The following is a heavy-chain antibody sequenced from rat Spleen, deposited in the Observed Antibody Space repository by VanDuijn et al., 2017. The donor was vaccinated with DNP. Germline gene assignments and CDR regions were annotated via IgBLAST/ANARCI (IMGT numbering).Heavy chain of an antibody. CDR1: GFTFSNYD. Sequence: EVQLMESGGGLVQPGRSLKLSCAASGFTFSNYDMAWVRQAPTKGLEWVASISPSGGTTYYRDSVKGRFTISRDNAKSTLYLQMNSLRSEDTATYYCARGVYYYSATYWYFDFWGPGTMVSVSS. CDR2: ISPSGGTT. D-gene: IGHD1-1*01. V-gene: IGHV5-19*01. CDR3: ARGVYYYSATYWYFDF. J-gene: IGHJ1*01.